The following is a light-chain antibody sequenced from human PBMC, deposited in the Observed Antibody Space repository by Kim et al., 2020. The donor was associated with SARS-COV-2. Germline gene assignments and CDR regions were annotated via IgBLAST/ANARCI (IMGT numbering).Light chain of an antibody. CDR2: AAS. V-gene: IGKV1-27*01. Sequence: ASIEDRVTITCRASQDIANSLAWYQQKPGKVPQVLIYAASTLQSGVPSRFSGSGSGTEFTLTIDSLQTEDVATYYCQKYNSAPWTFGPGTKVDIK. J-gene: IGKJ1*01. CDR1: QDIANS. CDR3: QKYNSAPWT.